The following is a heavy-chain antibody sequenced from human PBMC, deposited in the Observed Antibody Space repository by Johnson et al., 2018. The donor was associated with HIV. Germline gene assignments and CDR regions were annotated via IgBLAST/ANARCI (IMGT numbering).Heavy chain of an antibody. D-gene: IGHD3-3*01. J-gene: IGHJ3*02. Sequence: QVQLVESGGGVVQPGRSLRLSCAASGFIFSNSAMHWGRQAPGKGLEWVAVISYDGSNKYYADSVKGRFTISRDNSKNTLYLQMNSLRPEDTAVYYCAREHRGYNFWSGYYPDAFDIWGLGTMVTVSS. CDR3: AREHRGYNFWSGYYPDAFDI. CDR2: ISYDGSNK. V-gene: IGHV3-30-3*01. CDR1: GFIFSNSA.